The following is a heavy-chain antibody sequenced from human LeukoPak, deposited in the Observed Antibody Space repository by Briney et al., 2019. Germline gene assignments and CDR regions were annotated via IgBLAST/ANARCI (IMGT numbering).Heavy chain of an antibody. D-gene: IGHD3-10*01. J-gene: IGHJ5*02. CDR1: GYSFTSNV. Sequence: ASVKVSCKASGYSFTSNVISWVRQAPGQGLEWMGWISAYNGNTNYAQKLQGRVTMTTDTSTSTAYMELRSLRSDDTAVYYCASIPRGGWFDPWGQGTLVTVSS. CDR3: ASIPRGGWFDP. V-gene: IGHV1-18*01. CDR2: ISAYNGNT.